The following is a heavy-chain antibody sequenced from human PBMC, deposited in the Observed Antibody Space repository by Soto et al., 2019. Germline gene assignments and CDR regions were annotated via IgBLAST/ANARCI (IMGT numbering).Heavy chain of an antibody. CDR1: GFTFSSDW. CDR3: TRDHPGPQHYLDY. CDR2: INTDGSDT. J-gene: IGHJ4*02. D-gene: IGHD3-10*01. V-gene: IGHV3-74*01. Sequence: EVQLVESGGGLAQPGGSLRLSCAASGFTFSSDWMHWVRQAPGKGLVWVSRINTDGSDTSYADSVKGRFTISRDNAKNTRYLQMNSLRAEDTAVYYCTRDHPGPQHYLDYWGQGNMVTVSS.